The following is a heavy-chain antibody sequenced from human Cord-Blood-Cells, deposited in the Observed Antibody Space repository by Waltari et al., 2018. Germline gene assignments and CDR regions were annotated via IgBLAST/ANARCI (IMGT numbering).Heavy chain of an antibody. CDR3: ARGKDDSSGWFDP. CDR1: DYTFTSYG. Sequence: QIQLVQSATEAKKPGASVKVSCKASDYTFTSYGMRWARQAPGQGLAWMGWISAYNGNTNYAQKLQGRVTMTTDPSTSTAYMEVRSLRSDDTAVYYCARGKDDSSGWFDPWGQGTLVTVSS. CDR2: ISAYNGNT. D-gene: IGHD3-22*01. J-gene: IGHJ5*02. V-gene: IGHV1-18*01.